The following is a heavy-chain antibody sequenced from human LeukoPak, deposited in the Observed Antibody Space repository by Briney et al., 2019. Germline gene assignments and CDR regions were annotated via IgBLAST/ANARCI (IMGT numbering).Heavy chain of an antibody. D-gene: IGHD3-9*01. CDR2: INHSGST. Sequence: SETLSLTCAVYGGSFSGYYWSWIRQPPGKGLEWIGEINHSGSTNYNPSLKSRVTISVDTSKNQFSLKLSSVTAADTAVYYCASRVRYFGWLSQYFQHWGQGTLVTVSS. CDR1: GGSFSGYY. CDR3: ASRVRYFGWLSQYFQH. V-gene: IGHV4-34*01. J-gene: IGHJ1*01.